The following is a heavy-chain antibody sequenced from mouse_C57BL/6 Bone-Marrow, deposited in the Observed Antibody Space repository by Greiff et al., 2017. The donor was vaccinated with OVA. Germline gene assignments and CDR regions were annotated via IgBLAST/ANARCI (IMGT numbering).Heavy chain of an antibody. V-gene: IGHV1-81*01. Sequence: QVQLQQSGAELARPGASVKLSCKASGYTFTSYGISWVKQRTGQGLEWIGEIYPRSGNTYYNEKFKGKATLTADKSSSTAYMELRSLTSEDSAVYFCARKYYGSSPYFGYWGQGTTLSVSS. J-gene: IGHJ2*01. CDR2: IYPRSGNT. D-gene: IGHD1-1*01. CDR3: ARKYYGSSPYFGY. CDR1: GYTFTSYG.